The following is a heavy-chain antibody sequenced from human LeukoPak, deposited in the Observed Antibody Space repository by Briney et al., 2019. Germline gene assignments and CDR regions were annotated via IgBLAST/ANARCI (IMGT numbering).Heavy chain of an antibody. V-gene: IGHV3-33*06. D-gene: IGHD6-19*01. CDR1: GFIFNSYG. CDR2: IWYAGSNK. Sequence: GGSLRLSCVASGFIFNSYGMHWVRQAPGKGLEWVAGIWYAGSNKYYADSVEGRFTISRDNSKNTLYLQMNSLRAEDTAVYYCAKDGGSYSSGWYGYYYYYGMDVWGQGTTVTVSS. CDR3: AKDGGSYSSGWYGYYYYYGMDV. J-gene: IGHJ6*02.